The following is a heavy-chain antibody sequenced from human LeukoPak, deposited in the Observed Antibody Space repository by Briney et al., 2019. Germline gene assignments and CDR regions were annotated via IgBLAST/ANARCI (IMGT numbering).Heavy chain of an antibody. Sequence: ASEKVSCKASGYTFTSFGISWVRQAPGQGLEWMGWISAYNGNTNYAQKLQGRVTMTTDTSTSTAYMELRSLRSDDTAVYYCARDSYDSSGFEAFDIWGQGTMVTVSS. J-gene: IGHJ3*02. V-gene: IGHV1-18*01. CDR3: ARDSYDSSGFEAFDI. CDR1: GYTFTSFG. D-gene: IGHD3-22*01. CDR2: ISAYNGNT.